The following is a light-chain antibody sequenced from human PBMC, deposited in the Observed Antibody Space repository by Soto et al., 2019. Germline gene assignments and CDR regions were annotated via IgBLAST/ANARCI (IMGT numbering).Light chain of an antibody. Sequence: DIQMTQSPSSVSASVGDRVTFTCRASQHISSWLAWYQQKPGKAPKLLIAAASILLSGVPSRFSGSGYGTDFTLTIRSLQPEDFATYFCQQANTFPFTFGPGTRLEIK. V-gene: IGKV1-12*02. CDR3: QQANTFPFT. CDR1: QHISSW. CDR2: AAS. J-gene: IGKJ3*01.